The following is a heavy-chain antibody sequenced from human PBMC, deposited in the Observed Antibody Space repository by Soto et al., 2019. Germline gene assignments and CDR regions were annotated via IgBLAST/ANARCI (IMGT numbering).Heavy chain of an antibody. CDR1: GFTFSSYA. CDR3: AKSIMRYVFWSGYSAPIDY. J-gene: IGHJ4*02. CDR2: ISGSGGST. Sequence: GGSLRLSCAASGFTFSSYAMSWVRQAPGKGLEWVSVISGSGGSTYYADSVKGRFTISRDNSKNTLYLQMNSLRAEDTAVYYCAKSIMRYVFWSGYSAPIDYWGQGTLVTVSS. V-gene: IGHV3-23*01. D-gene: IGHD3-3*01.